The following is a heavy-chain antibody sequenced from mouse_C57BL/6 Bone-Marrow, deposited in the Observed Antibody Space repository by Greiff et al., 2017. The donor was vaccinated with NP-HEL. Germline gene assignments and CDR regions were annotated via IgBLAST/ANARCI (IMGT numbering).Heavy chain of an antibody. V-gene: IGHV3-6*01. J-gene: IGHJ2*01. Sequence: EVKLLESGPGLVKPSQSLSLTCSVTGYSITSGYYWNWIRQFPGNKLEWMGYISYDGSNNYNPSLKNRISITRDTSKNQFFLKLNSVTTEDTATYYCATYSYWGQGTTLTVSS. CDR3: ATYSY. CDR1: GYSITSGYY. D-gene: IGHD2-10*01. CDR2: ISYDGSN.